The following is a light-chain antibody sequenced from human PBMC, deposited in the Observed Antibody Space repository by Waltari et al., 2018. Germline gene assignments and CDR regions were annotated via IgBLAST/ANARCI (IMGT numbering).Light chain of an antibody. V-gene: IGKV1-39*01. CDR1: QTIGTY. CDR2: AAS. J-gene: IGKJ3*01. CDR3: QQSYTAIFT. Sequence: DIQMTQSPSSLSASLGDRVTSTCRASQTIGTYLHWYQQKPRKAPKLLVYAASSLQTGVPSRFSGSGSGTDFTLTINGLRPEDFATYYCQQSYTAIFTFGPGTKVDIK.